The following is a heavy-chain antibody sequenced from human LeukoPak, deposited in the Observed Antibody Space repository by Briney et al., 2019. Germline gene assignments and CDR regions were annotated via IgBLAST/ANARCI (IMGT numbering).Heavy chain of an antibody. CDR2: IYTSGST. CDR3: ARDEDLGSGWYFSFGY. CDR1: GGSISSGSYY. Sequence: SQTLSLTCTVSGGSISSGSYYWSWIRQPAGKGLEWIGRIYTSGSTNYNPSLKSRVTISVDTSKNQFSLKLSSVTAADTAVYYCARDEDLGSGWYFSFGYWGQGTLVTVSS. J-gene: IGHJ4*02. V-gene: IGHV4-61*02. D-gene: IGHD6-19*01.